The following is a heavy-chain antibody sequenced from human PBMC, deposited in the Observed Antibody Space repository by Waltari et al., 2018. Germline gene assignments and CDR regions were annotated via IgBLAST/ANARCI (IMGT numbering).Heavy chain of an antibody. Sequence: QLQLQESGSGLVKPSQTLSLTCAVSGGSISSGGYPWSWIRQPPGKGLEWIGYIYHSGSTYYNPSLKSRVTISVDRSKNQFSLKLSSVTAADTAVYYCARAAGSMALYGMDVWGQGTTVTVSS. V-gene: IGHV4-30-2*01. CDR2: IYHSGST. J-gene: IGHJ6*02. D-gene: IGHD3-10*01. CDR1: GGSISSGGYP. CDR3: ARAAGSMALYGMDV.